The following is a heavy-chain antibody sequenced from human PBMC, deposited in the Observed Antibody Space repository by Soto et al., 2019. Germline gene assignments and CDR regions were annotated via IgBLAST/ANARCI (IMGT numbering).Heavy chain of an antibody. V-gene: IGHV4-39*01. CDR2: IDYSGST. Sequence: SETLSLTCTVSAGSVSSSNFYWGWIRQPPGKGLEWIGSIDYSGSTYYNPSLKSRLSTSVEKSKNQFSLKLSSVTAADTAVYYCARGPWSIAVAPGGFDSWGQGTLVTVSS. CDR1: AGSVSSSNFY. J-gene: IGHJ5*01. CDR3: ARGPWSIAVAPGGFDS. D-gene: IGHD6-19*01.